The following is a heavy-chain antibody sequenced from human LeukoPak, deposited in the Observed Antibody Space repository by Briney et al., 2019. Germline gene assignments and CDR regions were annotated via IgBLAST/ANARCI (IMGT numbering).Heavy chain of an antibody. J-gene: IGHJ4*02. CDR1: GFTFGDYA. CDR3: TRVTYYYDNSGYFHFDY. V-gene: IGHV3-49*04. CDR2: IRRKAHGGTT. Sequence: GRSLRLSCTTSGFTFGDYAMSWVRQAPGKGLEWVSFIRRKAHGGTTEYAASVKGRFSSSRDDSKSIAYLQMNSLKTEDTAVYFCTRVTYYYDNSGYFHFDYWGQGSLVTVSS. D-gene: IGHD3-22*01.